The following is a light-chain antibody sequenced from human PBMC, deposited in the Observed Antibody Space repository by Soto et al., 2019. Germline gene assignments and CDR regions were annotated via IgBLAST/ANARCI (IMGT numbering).Light chain of an antibody. CDR2: TNN. V-gene: IGLV1-44*01. Sequence: QSVLTQPPSASGTPGQRVTISCSGSSSNIGSNTVNWYQQLPGTAPKLLIYTNNQRPSVVPDRFSGSKSDTSASLAISGLQSEDEADYYCAAWDDSLNGRVFGGGTKVTVL. CDR1: SSNIGSNT. CDR3: AAWDDSLNGRV. J-gene: IGLJ3*02.